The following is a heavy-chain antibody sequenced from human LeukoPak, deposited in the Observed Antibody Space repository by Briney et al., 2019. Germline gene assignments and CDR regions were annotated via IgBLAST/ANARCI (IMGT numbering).Heavy chain of an antibody. CDR3: ARQSYDFWSRSMDV. CDR2: ISFNGDIK. CDR1: GFTFSRYA. J-gene: IGHJ6*02. V-gene: IGHV3-30-3*01. Sequence: PGGSLRLSCADSGFTFSRYAMSWVRQAPGKGLEWIAFISFNGDIKYYADSVTGRFSISRDNSKNMVYLQMNSLRAEDTALYYCARQSYDFWSRSMDVWGQGTMVTVSS. D-gene: IGHD3-3*01.